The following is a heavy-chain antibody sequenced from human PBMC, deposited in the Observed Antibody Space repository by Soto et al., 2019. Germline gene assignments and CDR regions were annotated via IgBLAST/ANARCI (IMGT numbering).Heavy chain of an antibody. CDR3: ARLNGYCISTNCHGYYGMDV. J-gene: IGHJ6*02. Sequence: PSETLSLTCSVSGGFVSSSSYSWGWIRQSPGKGLEWIGTIYSRENTYNKPSLLSRVTISVDTSKNEYSLRLRSVTAAEKDINNCARLNGYCISTNCHGYYGMDVWGQGTTVT. D-gene: IGHD2-2*03. CDR2: IYSRENT. CDR1: GGFVSSSSYS. V-gene: IGHV4-39*01.